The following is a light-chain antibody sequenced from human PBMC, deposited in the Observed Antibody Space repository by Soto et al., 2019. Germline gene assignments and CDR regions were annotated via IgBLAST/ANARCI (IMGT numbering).Light chain of an antibody. CDR3: QQRSNWRIT. J-gene: IGKJ5*01. CDR1: QSVNKNY. Sequence: EIVLTQSPDTLSLSTGESATLSGRASQSVNKNYLAWYQQKPGQAPRXXIYDASNRETGIPARFSGSGSGTDFTLTISSLEPEDFAVYYCQQRSNWRITFGQGTRLEIK. CDR2: DAS. V-gene: IGKV3-11*01.